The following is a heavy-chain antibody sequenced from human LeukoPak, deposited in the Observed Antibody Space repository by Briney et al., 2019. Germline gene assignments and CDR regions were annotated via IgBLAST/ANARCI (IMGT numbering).Heavy chain of an antibody. CDR3: ARTTVTTAIGGFYYYYYGMDV. J-gene: IGHJ6*02. CDR1: GFTFSSYA. CDR2: ISGSSSYI. V-gene: IGHV3-21*01. D-gene: IGHD4-17*01. Sequence: PGGSPRLSCAASGFTFSSYAMSWVRQAPGKGLEWVSSISGSSSYIYYADSVKGRITISGDNAKNSLYLQMNSLRAEDTAVYYCARTTVTTAIGGFYYYYYGMDVWGQGTTHSLSS.